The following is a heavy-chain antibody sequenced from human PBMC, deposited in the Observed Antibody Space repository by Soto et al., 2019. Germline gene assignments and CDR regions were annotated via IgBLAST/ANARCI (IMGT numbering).Heavy chain of an antibody. CDR2: INAGNGNT. D-gene: IGHD1-26*01. J-gene: IGHJ4*02. Sequence: QVQLVQSGAEVKKPGASVKVSCKGSGYTFTSYAMHWVRQAPGQRLEWMGWINAGNGNTKYSQKCQGRVTLTRDTSASTAYMEMSSLRSEDTAVYFCARNGVGTHHFDSWGQGTLVTVSS. CDR3: ARNGVGTHHFDS. V-gene: IGHV1-3*01. CDR1: GYTFTSYA.